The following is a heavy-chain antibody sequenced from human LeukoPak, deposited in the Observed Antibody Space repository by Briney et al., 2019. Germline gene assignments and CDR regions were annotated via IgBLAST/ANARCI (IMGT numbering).Heavy chain of an antibody. CDR1: GYTFTSYG. V-gene: IGHV1-18*01. CDR2: ISAYNGNT. D-gene: IGHD6-13*01. CDR3: ARDPSSPPYSSSNN. J-gene: IGHJ4*02. Sequence: ASVKVSCKASGYTFTSYGISWVRQAPGQGLEWMGWISAYNGNTNYAQKLQGRVTMTTDTSTSTAYMELRSLRSDDTAVYCCARDPSSPPYSSSNNWGQGTLVTVSS.